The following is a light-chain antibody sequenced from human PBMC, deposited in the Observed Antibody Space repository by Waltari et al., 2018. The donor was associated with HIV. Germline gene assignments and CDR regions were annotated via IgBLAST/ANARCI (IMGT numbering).Light chain of an antibody. CDR2: GKN. Sequence: SSELTQDPAVSVALGQTVRITCQGDGLRSHYASWYQKKPGQAPLLVIDGKNNRPSGIPDRFSGTSSGNTASLSITGAQAEDEADYYCNSRDSSGNLYVFGTGTKVTVL. J-gene: IGLJ1*01. CDR3: NSRDSSGNLYV. CDR1: GLRSHY. V-gene: IGLV3-19*01.